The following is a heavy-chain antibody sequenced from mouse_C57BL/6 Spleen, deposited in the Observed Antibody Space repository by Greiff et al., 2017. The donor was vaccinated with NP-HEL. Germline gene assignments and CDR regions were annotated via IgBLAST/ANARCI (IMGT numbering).Heavy chain of an antibody. CDR1: GYAFTNYL. V-gene: IGHV1-54*01. D-gene: IGHD3-2*02. CDR2: INPGSGGT. J-gene: IGHJ3*01. CDR3: AKTAQATPFAY. Sequence: VQLQESGAELVRPGTSVKVSCKASGYAFTNYLIEWVQQRPGPGLEWIGVINPGSGGTNYHEKFKGKATLTAYKSSSTAYMQLSSLTSEDSAVYFCAKTAQATPFAYWGQGTLVTVSA.